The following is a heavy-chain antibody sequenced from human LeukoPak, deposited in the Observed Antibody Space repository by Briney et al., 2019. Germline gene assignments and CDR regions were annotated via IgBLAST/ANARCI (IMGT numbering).Heavy chain of an antibody. CDR2: IDTSGNT. J-gene: IGHJ2*01. CDR1: GGSISSYY. Sequence: SETLSLTCTVSGGSISSYYWSWIRQPAGKGLEWIGRIDTSGNTYYKPSLKSRVTMSVDTSRNQFSLKLNSVTAADTAVYYCARVSSSWYQDWYFDLWGRGTLVTVSS. V-gene: IGHV4-4*07. CDR3: ARVSSSWYQDWYFDL. D-gene: IGHD6-13*01.